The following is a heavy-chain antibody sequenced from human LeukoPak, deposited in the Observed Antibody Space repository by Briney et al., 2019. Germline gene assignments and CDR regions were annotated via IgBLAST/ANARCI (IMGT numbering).Heavy chain of an antibody. CDR3: AKDNAFGGKDC. CDR2: IHNSGGTT. J-gene: IGHJ4*02. Sequence: GGSLRLSCTASGFTFSSYTMTWVRQAPGKGLEWVSAIHNSGGTTSYADSVKGRFTISRDNSKNTLFLQMNSLRAEDTAVYYCAKDNAFGGKDCWGQGTLVTVSS. CDR1: GFTFSSYT. V-gene: IGHV3-23*01. D-gene: IGHD3-16*01.